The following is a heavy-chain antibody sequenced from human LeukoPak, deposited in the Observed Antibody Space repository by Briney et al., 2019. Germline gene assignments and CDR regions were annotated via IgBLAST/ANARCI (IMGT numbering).Heavy chain of an antibody. V-gene: IGHV4-30-2*05. J-gene: IGHJ4*02. CDR2: IYHSGTT. CDR3: ARESNSWSGYFYFDY. D-gene: IGHD3-3*01. Sequence: PSETLSLTCSVSGDSISSDGYYWSWIRQPPTKGLEWIGFIYHSGTTYYNPSLKSRVTISVDTSKNQFSLKLSSVTAADTAVYYCARESNSWSGYFYFDYWGQGTLVTVSS. CDR1: GDSISSDGYY.